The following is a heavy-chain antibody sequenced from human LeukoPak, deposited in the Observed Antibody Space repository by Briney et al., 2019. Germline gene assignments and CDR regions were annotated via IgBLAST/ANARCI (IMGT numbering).Heavy chain of an antibody. CDR1: GFTFSNYW. J-gene: IGHJ4*02. D-gene: IGHD3-16*01. CDR2: NNSDGSTT. CDR3: ARLTPPFDY. Sequence: GGSLRLSCAASGFTFSNYWMHWVRQAPGKGLVWVARNNSDGSTTNYADSVKGRFTISRDNAKNTLYLQMNSLRAEDTAVYYCARLTPPFDYWGQGTLVTVSS. V-gene: IGHV3-74*01.